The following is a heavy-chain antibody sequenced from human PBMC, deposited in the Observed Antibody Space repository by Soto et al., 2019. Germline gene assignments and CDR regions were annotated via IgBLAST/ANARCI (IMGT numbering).Heavy chain of an antibody. V-gene: IGHV3-30-3*01. CDR1: GFTFSTYA. Sequence: QVQLVESGGGVVQPGRSLRLSCAASGFTFSTYAMHWVRQAPGKGLEWVAFISYDGGSKYYADSVKGRITISRDNSTNTLYLQMNSLTTDDTAVYYCAKRGPGGTNYFDYWGQGTLVTVSS. J-gene: IGHJ4*02. D-gene: IGHD2-8*01. CDR3: AKRGPGGTNYFDY. CDR2: ISYDGGSK.